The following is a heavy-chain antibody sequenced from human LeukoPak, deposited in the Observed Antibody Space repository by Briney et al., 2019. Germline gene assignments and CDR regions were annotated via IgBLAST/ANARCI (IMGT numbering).Heavy chain of an antibody. CDR2: INSDGSST. V-gene: IGHV3-74*01. Sequence: GGSLRLSCAASGFTFSSYWMHWVRQAPGKGLVWVSRINSDGSSTSYADSVKGRFTISRDNAKNTLYLQMNSLRAEDTAVYYCARALEGYYYDSSGYYGYWGQGALVTVSS. J-gene: IGHJ4*02. CDR3: ARALEGYYYDSSGYYGY. D-gene: IGHD3-22*01. CDR1: GFTFSSYW.